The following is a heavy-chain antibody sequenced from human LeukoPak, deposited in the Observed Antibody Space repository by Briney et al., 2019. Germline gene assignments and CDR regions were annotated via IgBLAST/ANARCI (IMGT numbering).Heavy chain of an antibody. D-gene: IGHD6-13*01. CDR3: ARDRGQQLVFDY. Sequence: GGSLRLSCAASGFTFSSYWMNWVRQAPGKGLEWVSSISSSSSYIYYADSVKGRFTISRDNAKNSLYLQMNSLRAEDTAVYYCARDRGQQLVFDYWGQGTLVTVSS. CDR2: ISSSSSYI. J-gene: IGHJ4*02. CDR1: GFTFSSYW. V-gene: IGHV3-21*01.